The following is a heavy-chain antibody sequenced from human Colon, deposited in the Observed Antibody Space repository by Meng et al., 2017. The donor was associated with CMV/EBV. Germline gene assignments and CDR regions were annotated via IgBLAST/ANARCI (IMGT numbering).Heavy chain of an antibody. J-gene: IGHJ5*02. CDR2: ISPGDSNT. D-gene: IGHD2-15*01. Sequence: GGSLRLSCEVSGYIFTSYSIGWVRQMPGKGLEWMGIISPGDSNTRYSPSFEGQVTMSTDKSIKTAYLEWSSLKSSDTAMYYCARRKGGGERFDVWGQGTLVTVSS. V-gene: IGHV5-51*01. CDR3: ARRKGGGERFDV. CDR1: GYIFTSYS.